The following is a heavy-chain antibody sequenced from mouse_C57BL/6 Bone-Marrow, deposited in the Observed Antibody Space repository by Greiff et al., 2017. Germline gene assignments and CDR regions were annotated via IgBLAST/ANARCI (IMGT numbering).Heavy chain of an antibody. Sequence: QVQLQQPGAELVKPGASVKMSCKASGYTFPSYWITWVKQRPGQGLEWIGDIYPGSGSTNYNEKFKSKATLTVDTSSSTAYMQLSSLTSEDSAVYYCARKHYGSSGWYFDVWGTGTTVTVSS. D-gene: IGHD1-1*01. CDR2: IYPGSGST. V-gene: IGHV1-55*01. CDR1: GYTFPSYW. CDR3: ARKHYGSSGWYFDV. J-gene: IGHJ1*03.